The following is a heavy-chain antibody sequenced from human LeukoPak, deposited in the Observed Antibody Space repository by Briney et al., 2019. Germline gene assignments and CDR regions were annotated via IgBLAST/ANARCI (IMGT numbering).Heavy chain of an antibody. CDR3: ARDRADIVATIDGY. J-gene: IGHJ4*02. Sequence: ASVKVSCKASGGTFSSYAISWVRQAPGQGLEWMGGIIPIFGTANYAQKFQGRVTITADKSTSTAYMELSRLRSDDTAVYYCARDRADIVATIDGYWGQGTLVPVSS. CDR2: IIPIFGTA. D-gene: IGHD5-12*01. V-gene: IGHV1-69*06. CDR1: GGTFSSYA.